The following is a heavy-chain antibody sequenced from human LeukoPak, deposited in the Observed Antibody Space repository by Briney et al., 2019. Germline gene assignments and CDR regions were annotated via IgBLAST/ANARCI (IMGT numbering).Heavy chain of an antibody. J-gene: IGHJ4*02. D-gene: IGHD5-18*01. CDR1: GGSISSYY. V-gene: IGHV4-59*01. CDR2: IYYSGST. Sequence: PSETLSLTCTVSGGSISSYYWSWIRQPPGKGLEWIGYIYYSGSTNYNPSLKSRVTISVDTSKNQFSLKLRSVTAADTAVYYCARGGYSYGTSDYWGQGTLVTVSS. CDR3: ARGGYSYGTSDY.